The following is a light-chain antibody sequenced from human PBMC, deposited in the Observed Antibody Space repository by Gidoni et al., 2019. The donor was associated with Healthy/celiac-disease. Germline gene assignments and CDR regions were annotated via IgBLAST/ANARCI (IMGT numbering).Light chain of an antibody. J-gene: IGKJ5*01. CDR3: QQRSNWPTIT. Sequence: EIVFTQSPSTLSLSPGERATLSCRASQSVSSYLAWYQQKPGQAPRLLIYDASNRATGIPARFSGSGSGTDFTLTISSIEPEDVEVYNCQQRSNWPTITFGQGTRLEIK. V-gene: IGKV3-11*01. CDR2: DAS. CDR1: QSVSSY.